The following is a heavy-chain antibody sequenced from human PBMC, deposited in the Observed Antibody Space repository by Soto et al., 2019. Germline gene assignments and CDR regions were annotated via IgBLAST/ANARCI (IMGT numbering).Heavy chain of an antibody. CDR2: INGDGSTT. V-gene: IGHV3-74*01. Sequence: EVHLVESGGGSVQPGGSLKLSCAGSGFAFSSYWIHWVGQVPGKGLVWVSRINGDGSTTSYADSVKGRFTISRDNAKDTLYLQMNSLRAEDTALYYCARVGQGRYYFDYWGQGTLVTVSS. CDR3: ARVGQGRYYFDY. J-gene: IGHJ4*02. CDR1: GFAFSSYW.